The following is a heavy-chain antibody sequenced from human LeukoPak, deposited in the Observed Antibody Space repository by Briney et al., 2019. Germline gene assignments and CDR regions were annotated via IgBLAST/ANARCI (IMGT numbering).Heavy chain of an antibody. D-gene: IGHD3-10*01. CDR1: GYTFTSYD. J-gene: IGHJ5*02. Sequence: ASVKVSCKASGYTFTSYDINWVRQATGQGLEWMGWMNPNSGNTGYAQKFQGRVTMTRNTSISTAYMELSSLRSEDTAVYYCARVNYYGSGSYFWRVWFDPWGQGTLVTVSS. CDR3: ARVNYYGSGSYFWRVWFDP. CDR2: MNPNSGNT. V-gene: IGHV1-8*01.